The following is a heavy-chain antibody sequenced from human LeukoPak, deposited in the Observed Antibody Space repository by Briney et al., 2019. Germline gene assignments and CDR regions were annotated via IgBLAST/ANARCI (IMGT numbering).Heavy chain of an antibody. D-gene: IGHD5-18*01. V-gene: IGHV3-23*01. CDR1: GFTFSSYE. J-gene: IGHJ4*02. CDR2: ISGSGGST. CDR3: AKDWYSYGSFDY. Sequence: GGSLRLSCEASGFTFSSYEMNWVRQAPGKGLEWVSAISGSGGSTYYADSVKGRFTISRDNSKNTLYLQMNSLRAEDTAVYYCAKDWYSYGSFDYWGQGTLVTVSS.